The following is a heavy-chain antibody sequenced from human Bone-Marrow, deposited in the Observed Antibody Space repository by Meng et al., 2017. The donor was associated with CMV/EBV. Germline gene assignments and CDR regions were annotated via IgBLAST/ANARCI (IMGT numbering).Heavy chain of an antibody. D-gene: IGHD4-17*01. Sequence: GEYPKIYCAAPGFTFSSYAMSLVRQAPGKGLAWVSAFSGSCGSTYYADSVKRRFTISRANSKDTLYLQINSLRAEVTAVDYCAKSQSVTTILTLLDPWGQGTLVTVSS. J-gene: IGHJ5*02. V-gene: IGHV3-23*01. CDR3: AKSQSVTTILTLLDP. CDR2: FSGSCGST. CDR1: GFTFSSYA.